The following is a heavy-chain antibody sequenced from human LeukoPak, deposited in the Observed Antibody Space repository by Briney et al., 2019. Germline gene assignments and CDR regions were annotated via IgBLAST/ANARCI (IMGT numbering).Heavy chain of an antibody. CDR2: IYYSGIT. CDR1: GGSISSSSYY. J-gene: IGHJ4*02. Sequence: SETLSLTCTVSGGSISSSSYYWGWIRQPPGKGLEWIGYIYYSGITNYNPSLKSRVTMSVDTSKNQFSLKLSSVTAADTAVYFCARLSGSPWYWGQGTLVTVSS. CDR3: ARLSGSPWY. V-gene: IGHV4-39*07. D-gene: IGHD3-10*01.